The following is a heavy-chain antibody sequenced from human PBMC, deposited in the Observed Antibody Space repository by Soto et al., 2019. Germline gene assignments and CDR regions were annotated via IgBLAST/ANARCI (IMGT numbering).Heavy chain of an antibody. D-gene: IGHD2-2*01. CDR1: GGIFSSFS. CDR3: ARGPILPGATSWLDP. Sequence: QVQLVQSGAEVKTPGSSVEVSCKASGGIFSSFSITWVRQVPGHGLEWMGGIIPMTGTPNYAEKFQGRLTLTAEGSTRTAYLVLSSLKSEDTAVYYCARGPILPGATSWLDPWGQGTVVIVSS. CDR2: IIPMTGTP. V-gene: IGHV1-69*01. J-gene: IGHJ5*02.